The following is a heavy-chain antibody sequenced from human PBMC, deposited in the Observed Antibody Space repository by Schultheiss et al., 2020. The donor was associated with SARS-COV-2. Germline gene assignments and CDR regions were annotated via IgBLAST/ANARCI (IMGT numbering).Heavy chain of an antibody. Sequence: SETLSLTCTVSGCSISSYYWSWIRQPPGKGLEWIGYIYYSGSTNYNPSLKSRVTISVDTSKNQFSLKLSSVTAADTAVYYCAREGSSGLAFDYWGQGTLVTVSS. CDR1: GCSISSYY. D-gene: IGHD6-19*01. CDR3: AREGSSGLAFDY. V-gene: IGHV4-59*01. CDR2: IYYSGST. J-gene: IGHJ4*02.